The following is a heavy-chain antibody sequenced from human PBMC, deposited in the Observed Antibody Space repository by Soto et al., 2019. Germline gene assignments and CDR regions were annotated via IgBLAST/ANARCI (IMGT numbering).Heavy chain of an antibody. J-gene: IGHJ6*02. CDR2: ISYDGSNK. Sequence: GGSLRLSCAASGFTFSSYAMHWVRQAPGKGLEWVAVISYDGSNKYYADSVKGRFTISRDNSKNTLYLQMNSLRAEDTAVYYCAREYGMDVWGQGTTVTVSS. CDR3: AREYGMDV. CDR1: GFTFSSYA. V-gene: IGHV3-30-3*01.